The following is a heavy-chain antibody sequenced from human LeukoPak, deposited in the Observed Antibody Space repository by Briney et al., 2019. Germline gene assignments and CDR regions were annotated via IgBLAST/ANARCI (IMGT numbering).Heavy chain of an antibody. CDR3: ASLIYDSSGRDWYFDL. V-gene: IGHV1-8*01. CDR1: GYTFTSYD. CDR2: MNPNSGNT. Sequence: GASVKVSCKASGYTFTSYDINWVRQAAGQGLEWMGWMNPNSGNTGYAQKFQGRVTMTRNTSISTAYMELSSLRSEDTAVYYCASLIYDSSGRDWYFDLWGRGTLVTVSS. D-gene: IGHD3-22*01. J-gene: IGHJ2*01.